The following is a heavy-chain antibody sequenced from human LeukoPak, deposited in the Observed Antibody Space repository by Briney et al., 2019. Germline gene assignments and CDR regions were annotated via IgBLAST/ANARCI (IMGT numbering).Heavy chain of an antibody. J-gene: IGHJ4*02. CDR1: GGSISSSSYY. CDR2: IYYSGST. V-gene: IGHV4-61*01. Sequence: SETLSLTCTVSGGSISSSSYYWSWIRQPPGKGLEWIGYIYYSGSTNYNPSLKSRVTISVDTSKNQFSLKLSSVTAADTAVYYCARDSFKSIVPTNDYWGQGILVTVSS. CDR3: ARDSFKSIVPTNDY. D-gene: IGHD3-16*02.